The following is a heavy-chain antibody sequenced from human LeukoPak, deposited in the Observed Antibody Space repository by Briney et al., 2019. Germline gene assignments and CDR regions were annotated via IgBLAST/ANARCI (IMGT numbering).Heavy chain of an antibody. J-gene: IGHJ4*02. CDR2: IRYDGSNK. CDR3: AKDQRGMATIDY. V-gene: IGHV3-30*02. Sequence: PGGSLRLSCAASGFTFSSYGMHWVRQAPGKGLGWVAFIRYDGSNKYYADSVKGRFTISRDNSKNTLYLQMNSLRAEDTAVYYCAKDQRGMATIDYWGQGTLVTVSS. CDR1: GFTFSSYG. D-gene: IGHD5-24*01.